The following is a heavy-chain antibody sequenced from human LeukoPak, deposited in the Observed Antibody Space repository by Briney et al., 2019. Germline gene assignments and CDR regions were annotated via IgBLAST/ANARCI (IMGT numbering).Heavy chain of an antibody. J-gene: IGHJ4*02. CDR2: ISGSGGNT. D-gene: IGHD6-19*01. CDR3: AKGYSSVWEGYDY. Sequence: GASLRLSCAASGFTFSTYAMSWVRQAPGKGLEWVSVISGSGGNTYYADSVKGRFTISRDNSKNTLYLQMNSLRAEDTAIYYCAKGYSSVWEGYDYWGQGTLVTVSS. CDR1: GFTFSTYA. V-gene: IGHV3-23*01.